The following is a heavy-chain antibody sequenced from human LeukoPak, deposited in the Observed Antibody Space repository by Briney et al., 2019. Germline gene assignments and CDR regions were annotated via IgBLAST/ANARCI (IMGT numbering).Heavy chain of an antibody. CDR3: ARDTRPDAFDM. CDR1: GFTFSNAW. CDR2: IKSKTDGGTT. J-gene: IGHJ3*02. Sequence: GGSLRLSCAASGFTFSNAWMSWVRQAPGKGLEWVGRIKSKTDGGTTDYAAPVKGRFTISRDDSKNTLYLQMNSLKTEDTAVYYCARDTRPDAFDMWGQGTMVTVSS. V-gene: IGHV3-15*01.